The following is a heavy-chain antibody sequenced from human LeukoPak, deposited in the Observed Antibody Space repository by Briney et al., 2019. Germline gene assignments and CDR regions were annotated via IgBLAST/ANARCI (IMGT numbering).Heavy chain of an antibody. Sequence: SETLSLTCTVSGGSISSYYWSWIRQPPGKGLEWIGYIYYSGSTYYNPSLKSRVTISVDTSKNQFSLKLSSVTAADTAVYYCARVRWVSCSGGSCYRFDPWGQGTLVTVSS. CDR1: GGSISSYY. V-gene: IGHV4-59*06. J-gene: IGHJ5*02. CDR3: ARVRWVSCSGGSCYRFDP. CDR2: IYYSGST. D-gene: IGHD2-15*01.